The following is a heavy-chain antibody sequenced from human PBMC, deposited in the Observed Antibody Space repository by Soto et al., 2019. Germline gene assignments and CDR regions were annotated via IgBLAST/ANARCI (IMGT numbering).Heavy chain of an antibody. CDR1: GVSISSYY. CDR2: IYYSGNT. V-gene: IGHV4-59*01. Sequence: SETLSLTCTVSGVSISSYYWSWIRQPPGKGLEWIGYIYYSGNTNYNPSLKSRVTISIDASKNQFSLELSSVTAADSAVYYCARGIGQQLPPLDWGQGTLVTV. CDR3: ARGIGQQLPPLD. D-gene: IGHD6-13*01. J-gene: IGHJ4*02.